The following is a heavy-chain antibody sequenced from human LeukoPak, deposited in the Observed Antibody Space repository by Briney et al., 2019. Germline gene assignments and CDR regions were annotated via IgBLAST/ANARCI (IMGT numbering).Heavy chain of an antibody. CDR1: GFTFSSHA. CDR2: ISGSGGST. Sequence: GGSLRLSCAASGFTFSSHAMSWVRQAPGKGLEWVSAISGSGGSTYYAGSVKGRFTISRDNSKNTLYLQMNSLRAEDTAVYYCAKDTYDFLYYYYYMDVWGKGTTVTVSS. J-gene: IGHJ6*03. CDR3: AKDTYDFLYYYYYMDV. V-gene: IGHV3-23*01. D-gene: IGHD3-3*01.